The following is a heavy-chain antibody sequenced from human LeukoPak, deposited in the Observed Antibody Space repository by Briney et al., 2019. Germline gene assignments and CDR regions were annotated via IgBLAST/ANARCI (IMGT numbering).Heavy chain of an antibody. CDR3: ARHFSGNWFDP. Sequence: PSETLSLTCTVSGGSISSNSHFFTWIRQPPGKGPEWIGSIYYSGNTYYNPSLRSRLNMSVDTAKNHLYLNLNSVTAADTAVYYCARHFSGNWFDPWGQGTPVTVSS. V-gene: IGHV4-39*01. D-gene: IGHD1-26*01. J-gene: IGHJ5*02. CDR2: IYYSGNT. CDR1: GGSISSNSHF.